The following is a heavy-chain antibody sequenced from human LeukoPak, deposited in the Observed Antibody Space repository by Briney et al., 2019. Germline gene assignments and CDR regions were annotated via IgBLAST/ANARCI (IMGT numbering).Heavy chain of an antibody. Sequence: SETLSLTCTVSGGPISTYYWSWIRQPPGQGLEWIGYLYYSGSTNYNHSLKSRVTMSVDTSKSQFYMKLKSVTDADKAVYYCARDYDSSGFCWLWGQGTLVTVS. V-gene: IGHV4-59*01. J-gene: IGHJ4*02. CDR2: LYYSGST. CDR3: ARDYDSSGFCWL. D-gene: IGHD3-22*01. CDR1: GGPISTYY.